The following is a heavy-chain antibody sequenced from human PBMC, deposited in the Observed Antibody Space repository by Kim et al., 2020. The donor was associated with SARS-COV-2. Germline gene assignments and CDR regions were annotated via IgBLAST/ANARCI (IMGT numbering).Heavy chain of an antibody. Sequence: GGSLRLSCTASGFAFDNYAVSWFRQAPGKGLERVSFIRNKDYGGTTEYAASVKGRFTISRNDSKNIAYLQMESLKTEDTAVYYCVCDVSGRYYSAYYYEIDFWGQGTTVTVSS. V-gene: IGHV3-49*03. J-gene: IGHJ6*02. CDR2: IRNKDYGGTT. CDR1: GFAFDNYA. CDR3: VCDVSGRYYSAYYYEIDF. D-gene: IGHD1-26*01.